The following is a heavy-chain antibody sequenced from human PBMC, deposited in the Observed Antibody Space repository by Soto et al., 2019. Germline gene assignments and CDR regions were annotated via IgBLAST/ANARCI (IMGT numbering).Heavy chain of an antibody. Sequence: SVKVSCKASGGTFSSYAISWVRQAPGQGLEWMGGIIPIFGTANYAQKFQGRVTITADESTSTAYMELSSLRSEDTAVYYCAWAWGSGYDWHNYYYYGMDVWGQGTTVTVSS. V-gene: IGHV1-69*13. CDR2: IIPIFGTA. D-gene: IGHD5-12*01. CDR3: AWAWGSGYDWHNYYYYGMDV. CDR1: GGTFSSYA. J-gene: IGHJ6*02.